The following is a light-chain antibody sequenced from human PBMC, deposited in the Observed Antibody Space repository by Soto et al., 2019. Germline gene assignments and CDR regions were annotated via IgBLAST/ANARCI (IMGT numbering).Light chain of an antibody. Sequence: SYELTQPPSVSVSPGQTASITCSGDKLGDKYSCWYQQKPGQSPVVVIYQDNKRPSGIPERFSGSNSGNTATLTISGTQAMDEADYYCQAWNSNTALFGGGTQLTVL. CDR2: QDN. V-gene: IGLV3-1*01. CDR1: KLGDKY. J-gene: IGLJ2*01. CDR3: QAWNSNTAL.